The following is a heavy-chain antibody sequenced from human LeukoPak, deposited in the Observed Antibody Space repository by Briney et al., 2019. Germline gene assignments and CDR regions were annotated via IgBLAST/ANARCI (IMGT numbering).Heavy chain of an antibody. V-gene: IGHV3-53*01. CDR2: IYSGGST. J-gene: IGHJ3*02. CDR1: GFTFSTYV. CDR3: ARGGALLWFGELSPADAFDI. Sequence: PGGSLRLSCAASGFTFSTYVMSWVRQAPGKGLEWVSVIYSGGSTYYADSVKGRFTISRDNSKNTLYLQMNSLRAEDTAVYYCARGGALLWFGELSPADAFDIWGQGTMVTVSS. D-gene: IGHD3-10*01.